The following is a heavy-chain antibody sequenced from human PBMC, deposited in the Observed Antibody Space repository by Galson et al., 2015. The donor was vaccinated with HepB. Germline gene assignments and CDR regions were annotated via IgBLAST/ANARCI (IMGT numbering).Heavy chain of an antibody. CDR3: ARSTGSGYDSPLDY. CDR1: GFTFSSYG. Sequence: SLRLSCAASGFTFSSYGMHWVRQAPGKGLEWVAFIWYDGSNKYYADSVKGRFTISRDNSKNTLYLQMNSLRAEDTAVYYCARSTGSGYDSPLDYWGQGTLVTVSS. V-gene: IGHV3-33*01. D-gene: IGHD5-12*01. CDR2: IWYDGSNK. J-gene: IGHJ4*02.